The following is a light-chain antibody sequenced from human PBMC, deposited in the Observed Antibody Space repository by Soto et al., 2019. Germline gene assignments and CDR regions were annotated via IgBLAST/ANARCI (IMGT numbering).Light chain of an antibody. CDR3: QQYGSSRWT. V-gene: IGKV3-20*01. Sequence: EIVLTQSPGTLSLSPGERATLSCRASQSVSGSYLAWYQQRPGQALRLLIYGASSRATGIPDRFSGSGSGTDFTLTITRLEPEDFAVYYCQQYGSSRWTFGRGTKVDIK. J-gene: IGKJ1*01. CDR1: QSVSGSY. CDR2: GAS.